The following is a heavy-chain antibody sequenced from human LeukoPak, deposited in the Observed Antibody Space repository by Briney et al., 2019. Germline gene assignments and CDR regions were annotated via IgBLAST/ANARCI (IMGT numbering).Heavy chain of an antibody. CDR3: ATKPRRGRRTDY. J-gene: IGHJ4*02. CDR1: GFTFSSYS. V-gene: IGHV3-21*01. D-gene: IGHD3-16*01. CDR2: ISSSSSYI. Sequence: PGGSLRLSCAASGFTFSSYSMNWVRQAPGKGREGVSSISSSSSYIYYADSVKGRFPISRDNAKNSLYLQMNSLRAEDTAVYYCATKPRRGRRTDYWGQGTLVTVSS.